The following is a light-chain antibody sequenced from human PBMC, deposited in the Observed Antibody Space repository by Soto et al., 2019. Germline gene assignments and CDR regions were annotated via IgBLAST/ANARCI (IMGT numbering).Light chain of an antibody. J-gene: IGKJ5*01. V-gene: IGKV1-9*01. CDR3: QQLNTYPFI. CDR1: QGIDTY. CDR2: AAS. Sequence: DIQLTQSPSFLSASVGDRVTITCRASQGIDTYLAWYQQKPGKAPKLLIYAASFLQSGVPSRFSGSGSGPEFTLTLSSLQPEDFAAYYCQQLNTYPFIFGQGTRLEIK.